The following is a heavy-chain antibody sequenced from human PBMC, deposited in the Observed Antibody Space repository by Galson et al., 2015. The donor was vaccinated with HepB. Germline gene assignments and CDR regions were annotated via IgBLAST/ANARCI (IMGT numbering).Heavy chain of an antibody. D-gene: IGHD2/OR15-2a*01. CDR3: VRLPVSHFEY. CDR1: GYTFATYW. CDR2: IYPSDSDT. J-gene: IGHJ4*02. V-gene: IGHV5-51*01. Sequence: QSGAEVKKPGESLKISCKASGYTFATYWIGWVRQTPGKGLEWMGIIYPSDSDTRYSPSFQGQVTISADKSISTAYLQWRSLKTSDTAIYYCVRLPVSHFEYWGQGTLVTVSS.